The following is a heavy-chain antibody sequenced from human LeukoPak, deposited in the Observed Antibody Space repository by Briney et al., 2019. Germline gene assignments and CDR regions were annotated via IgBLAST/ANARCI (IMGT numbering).Heavy chain of an antibody. V-gene: IGHV4-61*08. J-gene: IGHJ6*02. CDR3: ARGYDFWSGYYSYGMDV. CDR1: GGSISSGDYY. Sequence: SETLSLTCTVSGGSISSGDYYWSWIRQPPGKGLEWIGYIYYSGSTNYNPSLKSRVTISVDTSKNQFSLKLSSVTAADTAVYYCARGYDFWSGYYSYGMDVWGQGTTVTVSS. D-gene: IGHD3-3*01. CDR2: IYYSGST.